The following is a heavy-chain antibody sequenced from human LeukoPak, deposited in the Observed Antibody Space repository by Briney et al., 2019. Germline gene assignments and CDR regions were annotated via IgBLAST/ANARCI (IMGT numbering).Heavy chain of an antibody. Sequence: GGSLRLSCAASGFTFSSYAMSWVRQAPGKGLEWVSSISGSGGSTYYEDSVKGRFTISRDNSKNTLYLQMNSLRAEDTAVYYCTKGESQPKYYFDYWGQGTLVTVSS. J-gene: IGHJ4*02. V-gene: IGHV3-23*01. CDR1: GFTFSSYA. CDR3: TKGESQPKYYFDY. CDR2: ISGSGGST. D-gene: IGHD2-2*01.